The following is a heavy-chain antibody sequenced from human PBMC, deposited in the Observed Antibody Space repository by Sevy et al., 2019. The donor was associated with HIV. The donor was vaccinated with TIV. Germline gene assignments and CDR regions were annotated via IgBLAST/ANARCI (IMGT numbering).Heavy chain of an antibody. J-gene: IGHJ6*02. CDR2: IDPSDSYT. V-gene: IGHV5-10-1*01. CDR3: ARPSALELRGMDV. CDR1: GYSFTNDW. Sequence: GESLKISCQGSGYSFTNDWISWMRQMPGKGLEWMGSIDPSDSYTSYSPSFQGHVTISADKSISTAYLQWSSLKASDTAMYYCARPSALELRGMDVWGQGTTVTVSS. D-gene: IGHD1-7*01.